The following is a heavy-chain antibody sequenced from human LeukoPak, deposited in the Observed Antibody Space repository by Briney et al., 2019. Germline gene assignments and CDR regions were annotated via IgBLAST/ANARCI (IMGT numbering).Heavy chain of an antibody. D-gene: IGHD3-10*01. J-gene: IGHJ4*02. CDR3: ARDLMSYGSSY. CDR1: GYTFTGYY. V-gene: IGHV1-69*06. CDR2: IIPIFGTA. Sequence: GASVTVSCMASGYTFTGYYMHWVRQAPGQGLEWMGGIIPIFGTANYAQKFQGRVTITADKSTSTAYMELSSLRSEDTAVYYCARDLMSYGSSYWGQGTLVTVSS.